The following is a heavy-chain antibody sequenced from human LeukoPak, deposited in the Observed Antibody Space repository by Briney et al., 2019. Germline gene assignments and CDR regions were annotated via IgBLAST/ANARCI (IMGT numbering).Heavy chain of an antibody. V-gene: IGHV3-21*01. CDR3: ARGVVSPLSPRVYAIIGSLDY. CDR2: ISSTGSYI. J-gene: IGHJ4*02. D-gene: IGHD2-8*01. Sequence: PGGSLRLSCAASGFTFSSYSMNWVRQAPGKGLEWVSSISSTGSYIYYADSVKGRFTISRDNAKNSLYLQMNSLRAEDTAVYYCARGVVSPLSPRVYAIIGSLDYWGQGTLVTVSS. CDR1: GFTFSSYS.